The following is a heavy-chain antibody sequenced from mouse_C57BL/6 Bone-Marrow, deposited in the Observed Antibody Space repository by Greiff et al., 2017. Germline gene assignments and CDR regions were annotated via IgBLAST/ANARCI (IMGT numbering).Heavy chain of an antibody. V-gene: IGHV3-6*01. J-gene: IGHJ1*03. D-gene: IGHD1-1*01. Sequence: EVQLVESGPGLVKPSQSLSLTCSVTGYSITSGYYWNWIRQFPGNKLEWMGYISYDGSNNYNPSLKNRISITRDTSKNQFFLKLNSVTTEDTATYYCAREYYGSDWYVDVWGTGTTVTVSS. CDR2: ISYDGSN. CDR1: GYSITSGYY. CDR3: AREYYGSDWYVDV.